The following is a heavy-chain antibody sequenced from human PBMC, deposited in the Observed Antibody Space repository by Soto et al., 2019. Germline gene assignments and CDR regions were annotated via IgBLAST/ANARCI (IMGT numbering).Heavy chain of an antibody. CDR2: ILYSGTN. D-gene: IGHD2-8*01. CDR3: ARNGALDY. J-gene: IGHJ4*02. CDR1: GGSISSGDYY. V-gene: IGHV4-30-4*01. Sequence: QVQLQESGPGLVKPSQTLSLTCTVSGGSISSGDYYWSWIRQPPGKGLEWIGYILYSGTNNYNPSLASPLTISVDTSKQQLSLKLTSVTAADTAVYYCARNGALDYWGRANLVTVSS.